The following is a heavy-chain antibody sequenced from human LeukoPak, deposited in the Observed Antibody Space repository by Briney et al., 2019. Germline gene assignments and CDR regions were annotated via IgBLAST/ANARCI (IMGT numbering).Heavy chain of an antibody. CDR3: ARGRREINWFDP. J-gene: IGHJ5*02. CDR1: GYTFTNYG. CDR2: INPNSGGT. Sequence: ASVKVSCKASGYTFTNYGISWVRQAPGQGLEWMGRINPNSGGTNYAQKFQGRVTMTRDTSISTAYMELSRLRSDDTAVYYCARGRREINWFDPWGQGTLVTVSS. V-gene: IGHV1-2*06.